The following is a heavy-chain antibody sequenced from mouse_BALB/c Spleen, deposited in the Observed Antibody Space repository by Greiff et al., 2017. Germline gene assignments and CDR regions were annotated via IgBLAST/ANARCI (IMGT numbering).Heavy chain of an antibody. CDR1: GYTFTSYW. Sequence: QVQLQQPGAELVKPGASVKLSCKASGYTFTSYWMHWVKQRPGQGLEWIGEIDPSDSYTNYNQKFKGKATLTVDKSSSTAYMQLSSLTSEDSAVDYCARGDRYDDCAMDDWGEGTSVTVSS. CDR2: IDPSDSYT. J-gene: IGHJ4*01. V-gene: IGHV1-69*02. CDR3: ARGDRYDDCAMDD. D-gene: IGHD2-14*01.